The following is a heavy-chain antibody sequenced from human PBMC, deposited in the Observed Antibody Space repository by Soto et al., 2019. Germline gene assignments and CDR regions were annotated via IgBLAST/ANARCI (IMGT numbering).Heavy chain of an antibody. CDR1: GFTCGDYA. V-gene: IGHV3-49*03. Sequence: GSLRLSCTASGFTCGDYAMSCFRQAPGKGLEWVGFIRSKAYGGTTEYAASVKGRFTISRDDSKSIAYLQMNSLKTEDTAVYYCTRRSPNDFWSGYYDYWGQGTLVTVSS. CDR3: TRRSPNDFWSGYYDY. CDR2: IRSKAYGGTT. D-gene: IGHD3-3*01. J-gene: IGHJ4*02.